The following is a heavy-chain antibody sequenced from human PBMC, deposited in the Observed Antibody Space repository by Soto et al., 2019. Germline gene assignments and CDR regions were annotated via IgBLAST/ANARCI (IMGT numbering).Heavy chain of an antibody. V-gene: IGHV4-39*07. CDR2: VYYSGST. CDR1: GGSVSSSSYY. J-gene: IGHJ4*02. Sequence: PSETLSLTCTVSGGSVSSSSYYWGWVRQPPGKGLEWIGSVYYSGSTYYNPSLESRVTISVDTSKNQFSLKLSSVTAADTAVYYCARGLPHPTYYFDYWGQGTLVTVSS. CDR3: ARGLPHPTYYFDY. D-gene: IGHD1-1*01.